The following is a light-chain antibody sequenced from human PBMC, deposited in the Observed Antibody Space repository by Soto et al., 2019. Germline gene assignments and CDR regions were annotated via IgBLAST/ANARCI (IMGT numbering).Light chain of an antibody. CDR3: QQSYSNPWT. V-gene: IGKV1-39*01. J-gene: IGKJ1*01. Sequence: DIQMTQSPSSLSASVGDRVTITCWTSQRIGTHLNWYHEKPGKAPKLLIYAASSLQSGVPSRFSGSGSGTDFTLTISSLQPEDFATYYCQQSYSNPWTFGQGTKVEIK. CDR1: QRIGTH. CDR2: AAS.